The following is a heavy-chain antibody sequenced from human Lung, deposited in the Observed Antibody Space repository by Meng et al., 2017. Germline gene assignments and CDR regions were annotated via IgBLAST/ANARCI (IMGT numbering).Heavy chain of an antibody. D-gene: IGHD4-11*01. CDR1: GGSFSDYY. J-gene: IGHJ4*02. CDR2: INHSGST. CDR3: ARGPTTMAHDFDY. Sequence: QVQTQEGGAGLLKPSETLSLTCVVSGGSFSDYYWSWIRQPPGKGLEWIGEINHSGSTNYNPSLESRATISVDTSQNNLSLKLSSVTAADSAVYYCARGPTTMAHDFDYWGQGTLVTVSS. V-gene: IGHV4-34*01.